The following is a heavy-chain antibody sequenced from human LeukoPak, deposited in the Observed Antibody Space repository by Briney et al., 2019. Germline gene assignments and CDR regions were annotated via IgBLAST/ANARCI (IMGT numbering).Heavy chain of an antibody. J-gene: IGHJ4*02. D-gene: IGHD2-2*01. V-gene: IGHV4-39*07. Sequence: SETLSLTCTVPGGSTSSPRYYWGWIRQPPGKGLEWIGSVYYSGITYYNPSLNSRVTISVDTSKDQFSLKLNSVTAADTAVYYCARVLRVAAMPHYFDYWGQGTLVTVPS. CDR2: VYYSGIT. CDR3: ARVLRVAAMPHYFDY. CDR1: GGSTSSPRYY.